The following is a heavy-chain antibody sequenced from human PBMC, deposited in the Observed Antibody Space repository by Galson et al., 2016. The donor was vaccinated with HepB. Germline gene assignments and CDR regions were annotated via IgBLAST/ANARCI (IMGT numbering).Heavy chain of an antibody. CDR2: VNWNGGST. J-gene: IGHJ4*02. CDR3: ARGFVDGYYRAYFDY. Sequence: LRLSCAASGFTFDDHGMSWVRQVPGKGLEWVAGVNWNGGSTGYADSVKSRFSISRDNAKKSLSLLMNSLRAEDTALYYCARGFVDGYYRAYFDYWGQGTLVTVSS. D-gene: IGHD3-3*01. CDR1: GFTFDDHG. V-gene: IGHV3-20*04.